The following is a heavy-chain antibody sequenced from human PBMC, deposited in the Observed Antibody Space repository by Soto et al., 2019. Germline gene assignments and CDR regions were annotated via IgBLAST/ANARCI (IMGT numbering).Heavy chain of an antibody. CDR1: GGSISSSSYY. D-gene: IGHD3-10*01. Sequence: PSETLSLTCTVSGGSISSSSYYWGWIRQPPGKGLEWIGSIYYSGSTYYNPSLKSRVTISVDTSKNQFSLKLSSVTTADTAVYYCEGSSYRDGYMGVNDYWGQGTLVTVSS. CDR2: IYYSGST. J-gene: IGHJ4*02. V-gene: IGHV4-39*01. CDR3: EGSSYRDGYMGVNDY.